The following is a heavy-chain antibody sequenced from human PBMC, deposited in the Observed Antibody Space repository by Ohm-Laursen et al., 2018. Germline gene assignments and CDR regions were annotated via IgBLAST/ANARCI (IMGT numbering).Heavy chain of an antibody. J-gene: IGHJ5*02. CDR1: GDSISGFY. D-gene: IGHD3-9*01. Sequence: GTLSLTCTVSGDSISGFYWSWIRQPAGKGLEWIGHIYATGSTKYNPSLKNRVTMSVDTSRNQFSLKLSSVTAADTAVYYCARDYNILTGYYSPWGQGTLVTVSS. CDR3: ARDYNILTGYYSP. CDR2: IYATGST. V-gene: IGHV4-4*07.